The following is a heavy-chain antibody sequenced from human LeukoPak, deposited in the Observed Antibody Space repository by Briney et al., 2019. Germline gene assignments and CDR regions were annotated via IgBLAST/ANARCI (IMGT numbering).Heavy chain of an antibody. V-gene: IGHV4-61*01. CDR3: ARRSSSGTQPGAFDI. CDR2: IYYSGST. J-gene: IGHJ3*02. D-gene: IGHD3-22*01. CDR1: GGSISSGSYY. Sequence: SQTLSLTCTVSGGSISSGSYYWSWIRQPPGKGLEWIGYIYYSGSTNYNPSLKSRVTISVDTSKNQFSLKLSSVTAADTAVYYCARRSSSGTQPGAFDIWGQGTMVTVSS.